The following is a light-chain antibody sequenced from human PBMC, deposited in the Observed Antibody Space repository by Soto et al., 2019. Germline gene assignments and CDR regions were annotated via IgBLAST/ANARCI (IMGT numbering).Light chain of an antibody. V-gene: IGLV1-51*01. CDR3: GTWDSSLSAYVV. CDR1: SSNIGNNY. Sequence: QSVLTQPPSVSAAPGQKVIISCSGSSSNIGNNYVSWYQQLPGTAPKLLIYDNNKRPSGIPDRFSGSKSGTSATLGITGLQTGDEADYYCGTWDSSLSAYVVFGGGTKLTVL. J-gene: IGLJ2*01. CDR2: DNN.